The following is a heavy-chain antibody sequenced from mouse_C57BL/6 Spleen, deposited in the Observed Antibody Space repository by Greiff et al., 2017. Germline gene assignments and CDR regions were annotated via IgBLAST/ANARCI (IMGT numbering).Heavy chain of an antibody. J-gene: IGHJ1*03. CDR3: ARYGSSYDWYVDV. CDR2: IDPSDSYT. D-gene: IGHD1-1*01. V-gene: IGHV1-59*01. Sequence: QVQLQQPGAELVRPGTSVKLSCKASGYTFNSYWMHWVKQRPGQGLEWIGVIDPSDSYTNYNQKFKGKATLTVDTSSSTAYMQLSSLTSEDSAVXYCARYGSSYDWYVDVWGTGTTVTVSS. CDR1: GYTFNSYW.